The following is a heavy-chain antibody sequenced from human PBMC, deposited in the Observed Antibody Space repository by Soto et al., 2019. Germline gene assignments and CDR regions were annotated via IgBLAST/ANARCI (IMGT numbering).Heavy chain of an antibody. CDR1: GFTFGSYW. CDR2: IKPDGSAT. V-gene: IGHV3-7*03. CDR3: VKQAHGLDGVAFDY. Sequence: GGSLRLSCAVSGFTFGSYWMNWVRLIPGKGLEWVAYIKPDGSATYYVDSVKGRFTISRDNAKNTLFLQMGSLRPEDTAIYYCVKQAHGLDGVAFDYWGQGTQVTVSS. J-gene: IGHJ4*02. D-gene: IGHD2-15*01.